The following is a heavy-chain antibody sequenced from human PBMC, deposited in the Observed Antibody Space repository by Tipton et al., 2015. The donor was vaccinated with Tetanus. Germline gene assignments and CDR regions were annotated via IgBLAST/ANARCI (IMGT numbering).Heavy chain of an antibody. J-gene: IGHJ4*02. D-gene: IGHD1-1*01. V-gene: IGHV4-31*09. Sequence: TLSLTCSVSGASISGSPYFWNWIRHQPGKGLEWIGYIYYSGSTYYNPSLKSRVTISVDRSSDQFSLRLTSVTAADTAIYYCVRAPYNSPGKYYFDYWGQGTLVTVSS. CDR2: IYYSGST. CDR3: VRAPYNSPGKYYFDY. CDR1: GASISGSPYF.